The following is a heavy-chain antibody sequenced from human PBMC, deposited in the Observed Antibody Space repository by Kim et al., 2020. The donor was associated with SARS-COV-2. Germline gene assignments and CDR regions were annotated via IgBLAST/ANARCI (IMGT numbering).Heavy chain of an antibody. Sequence: SVKVSCKASGGTFSTYAISWVRQAPGQGLEWMGGIIPIFGTANYAQKFQGRVTITADESTSTAYMELSSLRSEDTAVYYCARDTRLGYYDSSGYYGLDYWGQGTLVTVSS. J-gene: IGHJ4*02. CDR2: IIPIFGTA. D-gene: IGHD3-22*01. V-gene: IGHV1-69*13. CDR1: GGTFSTYA. CDR3: ARDTRLGYYDSSGYYGLDY.